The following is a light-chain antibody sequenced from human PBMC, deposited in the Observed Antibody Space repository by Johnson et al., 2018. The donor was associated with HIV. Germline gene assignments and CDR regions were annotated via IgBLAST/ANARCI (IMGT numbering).Light chain of an antibody. CDR1: ISNIESYF. CDR2: EHN. V-gene: IGLV1-51*02. Sequence: QSVLTQPPSVSAAPGQRVNISCSGNISNIESYFVSWYQQLPGAAPTLLIYEHNKRPSGIPDRFSGSKSGATASLGISGLQTGDEADYYCGVWDASLTPRYVFGTGTKVTVL. J-gene: IGLJ1*01. CDR3: GVWDASLTPRYV.